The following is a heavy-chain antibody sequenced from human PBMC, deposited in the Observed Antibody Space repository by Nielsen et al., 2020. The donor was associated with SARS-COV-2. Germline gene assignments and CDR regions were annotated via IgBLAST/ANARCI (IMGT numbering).Heavy chain of an antibody. CDR3: ARDRVDYGDYPADY. D-gene: IGHD4-17*01. CDR1: GYTFTSYG. J-gene: IGHJ4*02. CDR2: ISAYNGNT. Sequence: ASVKVSRKASGYTFTSYGISWVRQAPGQGLEWMGWISAYNGNTNYAQKLQGRVTMTTDTSTSTAYMELRSLRSDDTAVYYCARDRVDYGDYPADYWGQGTLVTVSS. V-gene: IGHV1-18*01.